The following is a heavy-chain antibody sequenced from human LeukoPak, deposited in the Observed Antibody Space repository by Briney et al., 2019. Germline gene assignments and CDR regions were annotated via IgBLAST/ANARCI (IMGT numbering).Heavy chain of an antibody. Sequence: ASVKVSCKVSGYTLTELSMHWVRQAPGKGLEWMGGFDPEDGETIYAQKFQGRVTMTEDTSTDTAYMELSSLRSEDTAVYYCATDLMGKSSPVHPNQFDPWGQGTLVTVSS. CDR3: ATDLMGKSSPVHPNQFDP. J-gene: IGHJ5*02. V-gene: IGHV1-24*01. CDR1: GYTLTELS. CDR2: FDPEDGET. D-gene: IGHD1-14*01.